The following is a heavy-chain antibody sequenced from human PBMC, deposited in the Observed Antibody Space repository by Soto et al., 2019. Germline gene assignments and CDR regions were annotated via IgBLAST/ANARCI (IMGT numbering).Heavy chain of an antibody. D-gene: IGHD2-8*01. CDR3: ETTRGAMIYAISVYGMDV. Sequence: EVQLLESGGGFIHPGGSLRLSCAASGFSFSSFAMNWVRQAPGKGLEWGSIISGSADSTLYADSVKGRFTISRDNSKSTLYLQTHSLRAEDTAIYYCETTRGAMIYAISVYGMDVWGQGTTVTVSS. J-gene: IGHJ6*02. V-gene: IGHV3-23*01. CDR2: ISGSADST. CDR1: GFSFSSFA.